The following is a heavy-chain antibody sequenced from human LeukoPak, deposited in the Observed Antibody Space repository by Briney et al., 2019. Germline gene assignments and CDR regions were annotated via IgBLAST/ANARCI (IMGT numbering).Heavy chain of an antibody. J-gene: IGHJ5*02. Sequence: GESLKISCKGSGYSFTTHWIGWVRQIPGKGLGWMGIIYPDDSNTRYSPSFQGQVTLSDDKSINTAYLQRSSLRASDTAMYYCARLEEDLTLGVAGYWFVPWGQGTLVTVS. CDR1: GYSFTTHW. CDR2: IYPDDSNT. D-gene: IGHD3-16*01. CDR3: ARLEEDLTLGVAGYWFVP. V-gene: IGHV5-51*01.